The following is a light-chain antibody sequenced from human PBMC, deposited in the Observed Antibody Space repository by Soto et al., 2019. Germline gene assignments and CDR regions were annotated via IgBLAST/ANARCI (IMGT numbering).Light chain of an antibody. CDR1: SSDVGSYYP. J-gene: IGLJ1*01. Sequence: QSALTQPASMSGSPGQSITISCTGTSSDVGSYYPVSWFQQHPGKAPKLIIYEVNKRPSGVSDRFSGSKSGNTASLTIYWRQAADEAEYYCCSYAGDTTFFVFGTGTKVTVL. V-gene: IGLV2-23*02. CDR2: EVN. CDR3: CSYAGDTTFFV.